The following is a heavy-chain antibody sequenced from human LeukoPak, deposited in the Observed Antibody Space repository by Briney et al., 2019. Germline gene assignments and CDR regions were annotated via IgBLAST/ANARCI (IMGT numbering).Heavy chain of an antibody. CDR3: ASQTPVLRYFDWPDGNV. CDR1: GFTFSDYY. D-gene: IGHD3-9*01. Sequence: GGSLRLSCAASGFTFSDYYMSWIRQAPGKGLEWVSYISSSGSTIYYADSVKGRFTISRDNAKNSLYLQMSSLRAEDTAVYYCASQTPVLRYFDWPDGNVWGKGTTVTVSS. V-gene: IGHV3-11*01. CDR2: ISSSGSTI. J-gene: IGHJ6*04.